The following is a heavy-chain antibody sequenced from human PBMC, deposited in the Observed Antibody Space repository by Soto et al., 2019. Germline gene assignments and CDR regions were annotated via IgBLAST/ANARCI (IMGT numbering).Heavy chain of an antibody. Sequence: QVQLVESGGGVVQPGRSLRLSCAASGFTFSTHDMHWVRQAPGKGLEWVAVISYDGTNKYFADSVKGRFTISRDNSKNTLYLQMNNLRPDDTTVYYCARDRLGLTCGIGNGLDVWGQGTTVTVSS. D-gene: IGHD1-26*01. CDR3: ARDRLGLTCGIGNGLDV. CDR2: ISYDGTNK. CDR1: GFTFSTHD. J-gene: IGHJ6*02. V-gene: IGHV3-30-3*01.